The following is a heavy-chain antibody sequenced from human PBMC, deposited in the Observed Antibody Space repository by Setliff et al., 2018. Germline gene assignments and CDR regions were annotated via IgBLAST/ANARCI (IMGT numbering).Heavy chain of an antibody. J-gene: IGHJ6*03. Sequence: SETLSLTCTVSGGSISSYYWSWIRQPPGKGLEWIGYIYYSGSTNYNPSLKSRVTTSADTSKNQFSLKLSSVTAADTAVYYCARHRIAAAVHMDVWGKGTTVTVSS. V-gene: IGHV4-59*08. CDR1: GGSISSYY. CDR3: ARHRIAAAVHMDV. D-gene: IGHD6-13*01. CDR2: IYYSGST.